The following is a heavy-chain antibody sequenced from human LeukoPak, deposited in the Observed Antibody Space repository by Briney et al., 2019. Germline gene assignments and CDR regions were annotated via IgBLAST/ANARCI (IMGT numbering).Heavy chain of an antibody. CDR3: ARRRSGSYIDY. Sequence: GESLKISCKGSGYSFTSYWIGWVRQMPGKGLEWMGIIHPSDSDTRYSPSFRGQVTISVDKSINTAYLQWSSLKASDTAMYYCARRRSGSYIDYWGQGTLVTVSS. D-gene: IGHD1-26*01. CDR1: GYSFTSYW. V-gene: IGHV5-51*01. J-gene: IGHJ4*02. CDR2: IHPSDSDT.